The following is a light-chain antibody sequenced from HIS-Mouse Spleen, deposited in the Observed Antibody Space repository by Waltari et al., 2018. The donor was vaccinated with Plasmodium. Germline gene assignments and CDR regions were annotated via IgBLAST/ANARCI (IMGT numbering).Light chain of an antibody. CDR1: ALPKTY. Sequence: SYELTQPPSVSVSPGQTDRITCSGDALPKTYAYWYQQKSGQAPVLVISEDSKRPSGVPGRFYGSSSGTMGTLTISGAQVEDEANYDGYSTDSSGNHRVFGGGTKLTVL. CDR2: EDS. CDR3: YSTDSSGNHRV. J-gene: IGLJ3*02. V-gene: IGLV3-10*01.